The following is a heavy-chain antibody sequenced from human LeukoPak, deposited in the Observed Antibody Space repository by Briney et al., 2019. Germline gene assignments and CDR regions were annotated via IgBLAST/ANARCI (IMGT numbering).Heavy chain of an antibody. CDR3: AREYFYGSGTGSNYGMGV. CDR1: GYIFTHYG. Sequence: ASVNVSCKASGYIFTHYGISWVRQAPGQGLEWMGWISANNGNTKYAQMLQGRVIMTTDTSTSTAYVELRSLRSEDTAVYYCAREYFYGSGTGSNYGMGVWGQGATVTVCS. J-gene: IGHJ6*02. V-gene: IGHV1-18*01. D-gene: IGHD3-10*01. CDR2: ISANNGNT.